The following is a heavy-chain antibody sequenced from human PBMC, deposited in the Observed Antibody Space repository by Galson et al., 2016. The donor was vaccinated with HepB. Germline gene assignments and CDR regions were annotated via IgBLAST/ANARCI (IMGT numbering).Heavy chain of an antibody. V-gene: IGHV3-48*03. Sequence: SLRLSCAASGFTFTHYEMNWVRQAPGKGLEWVSYISGSGNNKYYADSVRGRFTVSRDNARNSVYLLMNSLRAEDTAIYYCARDIRSDLRSVLRPMAGLVVFYGLDVWGQGTTVTVSS. CDR2: ISGSGNNK. D-gene: IGHD3-3*01. CDR3: ARDIRSDLRSVLRPMAGLVVFYGLDV. CDR1: GFTFTHYE. J-gene: IGHJ6*02.